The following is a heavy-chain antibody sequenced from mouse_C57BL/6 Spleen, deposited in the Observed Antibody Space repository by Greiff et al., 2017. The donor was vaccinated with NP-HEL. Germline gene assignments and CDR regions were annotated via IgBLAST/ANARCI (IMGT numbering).Heavy chain of an antibody. Sequence: QVQLHQSGAELAKPGASVKLSCKASGYTFTSYWMHWVKQRPGQGLEWIGYINPSSGYTKYNQKFKDKATLTADKSSSTAYMQLSSLTYEDSAVYYCARDDYDRGGAMDYWGQGTSVTVSS. CDR2: INPSSGYT. CDR3: ARDDYDRGGAMDY. D-gene: IGHD2-4*01. J-gene: IGHJ4*01. V-gene: IGHV1-7*01. CDR1: GYTFTSYW.